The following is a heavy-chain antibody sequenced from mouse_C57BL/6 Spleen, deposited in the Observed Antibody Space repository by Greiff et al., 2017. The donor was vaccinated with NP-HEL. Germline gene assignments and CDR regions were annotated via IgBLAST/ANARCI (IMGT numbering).Heavy chain of an antibody. V-gene: IGHV5-15*01. CDR2: ISNLAYSI. Sequence: EVKVVESGGGLVQPGGSLKLSCAASGFTFSDYGMAWVRQAPRKGPEWVAFISNLAYSIYYADTVTGRFTISRENAKNTLYLEMSSLRSEDTAMYYCARHGGTYWYFDVWGTGTTVTVSS. D-gene: IGHD3-3*01. CDR3: ARHGGTYWYFDV. CDR1: GFTFSDYG. J-gene: IGHJ1*03.